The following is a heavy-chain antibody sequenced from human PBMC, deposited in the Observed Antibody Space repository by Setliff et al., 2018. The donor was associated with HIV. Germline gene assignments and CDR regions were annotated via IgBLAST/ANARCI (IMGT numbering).Heavy chain of an antibody. D-gene: IGHD3-16*01. CDR2: ISGSGGST. J-gene: IGHJ6*03. CDR3: ARHGGYYYYYMDV. Sequence: PGGSLRLSCAASGFTFSSYAMSWVRQAPGKGLEWVSAISGSGGSTYYADSVKGRFTISRDNSKNTVYLQMNSLRTEDTALYYCARHGGYYYYYMDVWGKGTTVTVSS. CDR1: GFTFSSYA. V-gene: IGHV3-23*01.